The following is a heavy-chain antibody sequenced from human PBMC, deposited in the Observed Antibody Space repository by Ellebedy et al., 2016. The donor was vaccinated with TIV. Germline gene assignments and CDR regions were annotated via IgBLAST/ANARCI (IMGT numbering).Heavy chain of an antibody. D-gene: IGHD5-12*01. V-gene: IGHV1-46*01. CDR1: GYTFTSYY. J-gene: IGHJ4*02. CDR2: INPSGGST. Sequence: ASVKVSCRASGYTFTSYYMHWVRQAPGQGLEWMGIINPSGGSTSYAQKFQGRVTMTRDTSTSTVYMELSSLRSEDTAVYYCANSGYDQGGGFDYWGQGTLVTVSS. CDR3: ANSGYDQGGGFDY.